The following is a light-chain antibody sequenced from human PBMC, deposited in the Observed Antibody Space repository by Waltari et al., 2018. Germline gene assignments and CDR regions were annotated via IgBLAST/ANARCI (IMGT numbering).Light chain of an antibody. CDR3: QQSSTTPRT. CDR1: QTIGNY. J-gene: IGKJ2*01. CDR2: YTS. Sequence: IPLPQSPSALSPSVGDRVPITCRAGQTIGNYLNWYQQKPGKAPKLLIYYTSSLQTGVPSRFSGSGSGTDFTLTISGLQPEDFATYYCQQSSTTPRTFGQGTKLDVK. V-gene: IGKV1-39*01.